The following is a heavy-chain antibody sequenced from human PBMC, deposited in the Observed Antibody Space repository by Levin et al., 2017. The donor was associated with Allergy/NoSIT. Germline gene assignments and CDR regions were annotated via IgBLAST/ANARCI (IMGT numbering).Heavy chain of an antibody. D-gene: IGHD2-15*01. CDR2: IRSKGYGGTS. V-gene: IGHV3-49*03. J-gene: IGHJ3*01. CDR1: GFIIGDYA. CDR3: ARVYCPGGRCTSPVGAFEL. Sequence: GGSLRLSCTSSGFIIGDYAITWFRQAPGKGLEWVAFIRSKGYGGTSEHAASVKDRFTISRDDSESIAYLQMNSLKTEDTAFYYCARVYCPGGRCTSPVGAFELWGQGTMVT.